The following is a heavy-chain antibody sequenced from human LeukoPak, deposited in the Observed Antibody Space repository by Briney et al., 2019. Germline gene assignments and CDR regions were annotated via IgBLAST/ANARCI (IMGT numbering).Heavy chain of an antibody. V-gene: IGHV4-59*07. CDR1: GGSISSYY. Sequence: SDTLSLTCTVSGGSISSYYWSWIRQPPGKGLEWIGYIYYSGSTDYNPSLKSRVTISVDTSKNQFSLKLSSVTAADTAVYYCARGTYYYGSGSYFDYWGQGTLVTVSS. J-gene: IGHJ4*02. CDR3: ARGTYYYGSGSYFDY. D-gene: IGHD3-10*01. CDR2: IYYSGST.